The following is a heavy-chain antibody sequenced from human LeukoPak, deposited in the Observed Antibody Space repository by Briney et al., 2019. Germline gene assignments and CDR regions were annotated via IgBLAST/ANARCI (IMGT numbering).Heavy chain of an antibody. CDR1: GFTFSSYW. Sequence: GGSLRLSCAASGFTFSSYWMRWVRQAPGKGLEGVANIKQDGSEKYYLDSVKGRFTISRDHAKNSLYLQMNSLRAEDTAVYYCARIPHCSSTSCRDYYYYYYMDVWGKGTTVTVSS. CDR3: ARIPHCSSTSCRDYYYYYYMDV. D-gene: IGHD2-2*01. J-gene: IGHJ6*03. V-gene: IGHV3-7*01. CDR2: IKQDGSEK.